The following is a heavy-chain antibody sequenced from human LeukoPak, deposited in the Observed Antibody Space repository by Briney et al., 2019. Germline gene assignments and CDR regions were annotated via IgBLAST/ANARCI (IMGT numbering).Heavy chain of an antibody. CDR1: GGSISSYY. Sequence: SETLSLTCTVSGGSISSYYWSWIRQPPGKGLEWIGYIYYSGSTNYNPSLKSRVTISVDTSKNQFSPKLSSVTAADTAVYYCARGYSSSWYKDWFDPWGQGTLVTVSS. D-gene: IGHD6-13*01. CDR2: IYYSGST. J-gene: IGHJ5*02. CDR3: ARGYSSSWYKDWFDP. V-gene: IGHV4-59*01.